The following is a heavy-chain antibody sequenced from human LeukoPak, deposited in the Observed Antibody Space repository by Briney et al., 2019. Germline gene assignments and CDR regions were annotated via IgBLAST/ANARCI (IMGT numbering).Heavy chain of an antibody. J-gene: IGHJ4*02. CDR3: ARQGNIVVVVAAYYFDY. CDR2: INHSGST. D-gene: IGHD2-15*01. V-gene: IGHV4-34*01. CDR1: GGSFSGYY. Sequence: PSETLSLTCAVYGGSFSGYYWSWIRQPPGKGLEWIGEINHSGSTNYNPSLKSRVTISVDTSKNQFSLKLSSVTAADTAVYYCARQGNIVVVVAAYYFDYWGQGTLVTVSS.